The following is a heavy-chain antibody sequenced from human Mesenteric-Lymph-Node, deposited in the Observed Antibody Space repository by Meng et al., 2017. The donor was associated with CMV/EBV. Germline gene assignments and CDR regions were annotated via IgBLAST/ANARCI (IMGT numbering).Heavy chain of an antibody. CDR1: GFTFSDSW. Sequence: GGSLRLSCAASGFTFSDSWMTWVRHAPGKGLEWVANISPDGSLKYYMDSVKGRFIISRDNAKNSLYLHLNTLRAEDMAIYYCAKSGRTFAYCGPGTLVTVSS. D-gene: IGHD1-1*01. J-gene: IGHJ4*02. CDR2: ISPDGSLK. CDR3: AKSGRTFAY. V-gene: IGHV3-7*01.